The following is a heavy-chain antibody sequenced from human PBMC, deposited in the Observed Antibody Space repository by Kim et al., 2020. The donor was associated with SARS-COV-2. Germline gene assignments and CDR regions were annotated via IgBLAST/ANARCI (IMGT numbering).Heavy chain of an antibody. Sequence: ATDYDAPGKGRFTMSRDDSKNTLHLQMNSLETEDTGVYYCTTLISAAGRGYWGQGTLVTVSS. J-gene: IGHJ4*02. CDR3: TTLISAAGRGY. CDR2: AT. V-gene: IGHV3-15*01. D-gene: IGHD6-13*01.